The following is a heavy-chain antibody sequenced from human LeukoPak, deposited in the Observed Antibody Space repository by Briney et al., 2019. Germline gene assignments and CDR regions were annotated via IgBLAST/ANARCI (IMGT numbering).Heavy chain of an antibody. CDR1: GGSISSYY. Sequence: PSETLSLTCTVSGGSISSYYWSWIRQPAGEGLEWIGRIYTSGSTNYNPSLKSRVTMSVDTSKNQFSLKLSSVTAADTVVYYCARDGSSWYMDYYYGMDVWGQGTTVTVSS. CDR3: ARDGSSWYMDYYYGMDV. V-gene: IGHV4-4*07. D-gene: IGHD6-13*01. CDR2: IYTSGST. J-gene: IGHJ6*02.